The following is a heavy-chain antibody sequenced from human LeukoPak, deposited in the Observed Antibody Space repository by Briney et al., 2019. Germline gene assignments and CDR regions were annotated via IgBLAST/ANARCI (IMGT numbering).Heavy chain of an antibody. J-gene: IGHJ3*02. Sequence: GGSLRLSCAASGFTFNSYAMSWVRQAPGKGLEWVSAISGSGASTYYADSVKGRFTISRDNSKDTLYVQMNSLRAEDTAVYYCAKSQFGGVFDGFDIWGQGTMVTVSS. D-gene: IGHD3-16*01. CDR1: GFTFNSYA. V-gene: IGHV3-23*01. CDR3: AKSQFGGVFDGFDI. CDR2: ISGSGAST.